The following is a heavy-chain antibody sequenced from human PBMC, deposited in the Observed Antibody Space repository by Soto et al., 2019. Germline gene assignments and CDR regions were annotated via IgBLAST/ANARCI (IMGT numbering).Heavy chain of an antibody. Sequence: QLHLVQSGAVVKKPGASVTVSCSASGYPVTAYYMHWVRQAPGRGLEWMGGINPATGAAKYTQTFQGRVTMTRDTPTTTVFMGLSGRTSAYTAGFYCARGGGVGVAGSAAFNMWGQGTLVTVSS. J-gene: IGHJ3*02. CDR2: INPATGAA. V-gene: IGHV1-2*02. CDR1: GYPVTAYY. D-gene: IGHD3-3*01. CDR3: ARGGGVGVAGSAAFNM.